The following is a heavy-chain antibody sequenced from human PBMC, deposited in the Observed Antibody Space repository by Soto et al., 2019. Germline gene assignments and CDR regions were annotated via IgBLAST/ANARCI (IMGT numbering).Heavy chain of an antibody. Sequence: GGSLRLSCAASGFTFSSYXMSXVRQAPGKGLEWVSAISGSGGSTYYADSVKGRFTISRDNSKNTLYLQMNSLRAEEPAVYHCAKDPGYCGSTNCPAEYFQHWGQGTLVTVSS. V-gene: IGHV3-23*01. D-gene: IGHD2-2*01. CDR3: AKDPGYCGSTNCPAEYFQH. CDR2: ISGSGGST. J-gene: IGHJ1*01. CDR1: GFTFSSYX.